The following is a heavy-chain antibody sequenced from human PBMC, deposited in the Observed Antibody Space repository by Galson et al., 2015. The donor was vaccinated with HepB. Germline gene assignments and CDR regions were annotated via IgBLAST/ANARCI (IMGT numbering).Heavy chain of an antibody. CDR3: AKGDTPRGGFDI. J-gene: IGHJ3*02. CDR1: GFTFSTFA. V-gene: IGHV3-23*01. D-gene: IGHD3-10*01. Sequence: SLRLSCATSGFTFSTFAMTWVRQAPGKGLEWVSAISDGGDTTYYADSVKGRFPITRDVSKSTLSLQMNSLRAEDTAVYYCAKGDTPRGGFDIWGQGTMVTVSS. CDR2: ISDGGDTT.